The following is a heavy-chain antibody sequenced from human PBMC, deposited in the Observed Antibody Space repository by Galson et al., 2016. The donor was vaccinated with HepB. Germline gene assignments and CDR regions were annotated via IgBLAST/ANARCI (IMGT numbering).Heavy chain of an antibody. CDR3: ARVGGYYYNMDV. J-gene: IGHJ6*03. V-gene: IGHV4-31*03. CDR2: IYYSGST. CDR1: GGSISSGGYY. D-gene: IGHD3-16*01. Sequence: TLSLTCTVSGGSISSGGYYWSWIRQHPGKGLEWIGYIYYSGSTYYNPSVKSRVTISVDTSKNQLSLKLSSVTAADTAVYYCARVGGYYYNMDVWGKGTTVTVSS.